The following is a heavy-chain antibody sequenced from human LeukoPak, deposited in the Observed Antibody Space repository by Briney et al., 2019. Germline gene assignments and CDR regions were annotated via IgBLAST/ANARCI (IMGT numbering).Heavy chain of an antibody. CDR3: ASNRYCSGGSCYGGDAFDI. J-gene: IGHJ3*02. Sequence: PGGSLRLSCAASGFTFSSYGMHWVRQAPGKGLEWVAFIRYDGSNKYYADSVKGRFTISRDNSKNTLYLQMNSLRAEDTAVYYCASNRYCSGGSCYGGDAFDIWGQGTMVTVSS. V-gene: IGHV3-30*02. D-gene: IGHD2-15*01. CDR1: GFTFSSYG. CDR2: IRYDGSNK.